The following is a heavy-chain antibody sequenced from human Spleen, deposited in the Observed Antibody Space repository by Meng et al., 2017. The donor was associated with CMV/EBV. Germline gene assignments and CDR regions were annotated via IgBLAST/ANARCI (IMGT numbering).Heavy chain of an antibody. CDR3: ARAVKEGPLVATFDY. D-gene: IGHD5-12*01. V-gene: IGHV1-69*10. CDR2: IIPILGIA. Sequence: QVQLVQSGAAVKKPGSSVKVSCKASGGTFSSYAISWVRQAPGQGLEWMGGIIPILGIANYAQKFQGRVTITADKSTSTAYMELSSLRSEDTAVYYCARAVKEGPLVATFDYWGQGTLVTVSS. CDR1: GGTFSSYA. J-gene: IGHJ4*02.